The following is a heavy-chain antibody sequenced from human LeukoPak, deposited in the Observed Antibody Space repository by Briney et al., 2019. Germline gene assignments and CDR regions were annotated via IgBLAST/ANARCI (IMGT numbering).Heavy chain of an antibody. Sequence: GASVKVSCKASGYPFTGYYLHWVRQAPGQGLEWMGGIIPIFGTANYAQKFQGRVTITADESTSTAYMELSSLRSEDTAVYYCARTYYYGSGNDAFDIWGQGTMVTVSS. V-gene: IGHV1-69*13. CDR2: IIPIFGTA. CDR3: ARTYYYGSGNDAFDI. CDR1: GYPFTGYY. D-gene: IGHD3-10*01. J-gene: IGHJ3*02.